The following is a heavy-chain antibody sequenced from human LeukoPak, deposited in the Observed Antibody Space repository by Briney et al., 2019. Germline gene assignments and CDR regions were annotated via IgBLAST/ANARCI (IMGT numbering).Heavy chain of an antibody. CDR2: INPNSGGA. V-gene: IGHV1-2*02. J-gene: IGHJ4*02. CDR1: GYMFTGHF. CDR3: AAEPDYYGSGVGTDY. D-gene: IGHD3-10*01. Sequence: GASVKVSCKASGYMFTGHFLHWVRQAPGQGLEWMGWINPNSGGANYAQKFQGRVTMTTDTSTSTAYMELRSLRSDDTAVYYCAAEPDYYGSGVGTDYWGQGTLVTVSS.